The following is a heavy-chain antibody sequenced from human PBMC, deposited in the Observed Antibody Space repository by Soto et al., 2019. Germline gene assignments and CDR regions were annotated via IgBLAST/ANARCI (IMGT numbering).Heavy chain of an antibody. D-gene: IGHD1-26*01. CDR2: ISGSGGST. Sequence: PAXSPRISWAAPGFPFNRYARSWVRPAPGKGLEWVSAISGSGGSTYYADSVKGRFTISRDNSKNTLYLQMNSLRAEDTAVYYGATVGIVGAPPSARLDYWGQGTRVTVSP. V-gene: IGHV3-23*01. J-gene: IGHJ4*02. CDR3: ATVGIVGAPPSARLDY. CDR1: GFPFNRYA.